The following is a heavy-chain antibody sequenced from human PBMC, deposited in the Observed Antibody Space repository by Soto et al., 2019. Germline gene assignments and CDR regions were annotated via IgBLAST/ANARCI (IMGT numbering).Heavy chain of an antibody. CDR2: IIPIFDTP. CDR1: GGTFSSYA. CDR3: AREVDIVVVTAIRPFYGMAV. D-gene: IGHD2-21*02. V-gene: IGHV1-69*01. J-gene: IGHJ6*02. Sequence: QVQLVQSGAEVKKPGSSVKVSCKASGGTFSSYAISWVRQAPGKGHEWMGGIIPIFDTPNYAQKLQGRVTITADESTSTAYMELSSVRSEDTAVYYCAREVDIVVVTAIRPFYGMAVWGQGATVAVSS.